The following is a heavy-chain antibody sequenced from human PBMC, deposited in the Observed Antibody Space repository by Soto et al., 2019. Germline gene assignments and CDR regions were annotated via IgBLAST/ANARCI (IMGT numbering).Heavy chain of an antibody. CDR1: GFTFSNYA. V-gene: IGHV3-23*01. CDR3: AKATYSSGWRYYFDF. CDR2: ISGSSDHT. Sequence: GGSLRLSCAASGFTFSNYALSWVRQAPGKGPEWVSAISGSSDHTFYADSAKGRFTISRDNSKSTLYLQVNSLRAEDTAVYYCAKATYSSGWRYYFDFWGQGTQVTVSS. D-gene: IGHD6-19*01. J-gene: IGHJ4*02.